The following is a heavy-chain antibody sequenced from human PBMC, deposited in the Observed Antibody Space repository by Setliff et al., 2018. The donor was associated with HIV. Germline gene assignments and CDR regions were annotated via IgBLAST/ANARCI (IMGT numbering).Heavy chain of an antibody. CDR2: LSGSGGST. V-gene: IGHV3-23*01. J-gene: IGHJ3*02. D-gene: IGHD3-16*01. CDR3: AKVFAYGIDGFDI. Sequence: GGSLRLSCAAFGLTFNDYAMHWVRQVPGKGLEWVSSLSGSGGSTYYADSVKGRFTISRDNSKNTLYLRMNSLRAEDTAVYYCAKVFAYGIDGFDIWGQGTMVTVSS. CDR1: GLTFNDYA.